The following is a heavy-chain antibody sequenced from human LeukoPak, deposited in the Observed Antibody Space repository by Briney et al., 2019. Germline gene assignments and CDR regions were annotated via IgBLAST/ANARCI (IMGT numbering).Heavy chain of an antibody. Sequence: GASLQISCKGSGYNFTSYWIGWVRQMPGKGLEWMGIIYPGDSDTRYSPSFQGQVTISVDKSISTVYLQWSSLKASDTAMYYCARGDGSGSYPGWFDPWGQGTQVTVSS. D-gene: IGHD3-10*01. CDR3: ARGDGSGSYPGWFDP. CDR2: IYPGDSDT. CDR1: GYNFTSYW. V-gene: IGHV5-51*01. J-gene: IGHJ5*02.